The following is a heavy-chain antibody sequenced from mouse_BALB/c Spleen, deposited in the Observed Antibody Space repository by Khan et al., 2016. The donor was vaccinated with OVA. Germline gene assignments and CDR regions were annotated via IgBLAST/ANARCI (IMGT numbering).Heavy chain of an antibody. J-gene: IGHJ1*01. CDR2: INTYTGEP. V-gene: IGHV9-3-1*01. CDR3: ARKGHWEFDV. CDR1: GYSFTNYG. Sequence: QIQLVQSGPELKKPGETVKISCKASGYSFTNYGMNWVKQAPGKGLKWMGWINTYTGEPTYTDDFKGRFAFSLETSASTAYLQINNLKNEDTGTYLSARKGHWEFDVWGAGTTVTVSS.